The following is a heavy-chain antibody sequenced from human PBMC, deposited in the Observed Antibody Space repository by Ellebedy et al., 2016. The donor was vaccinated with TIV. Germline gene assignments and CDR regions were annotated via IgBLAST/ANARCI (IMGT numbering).Heavy chain of an antibody. CDR2: IGYDGSNQ. CDR3: AKEREPEEDADY. V-gene: IGHV3-30*02. D-gene: IGHD1-14*01. CDR1: GFTASSNN. J-gene: IGHJ4*02. Sequence: PGGSLRLSCAASGFTASSNNMSWVPQAPGKGLERVACIGYDGSNQYYADSVKGRFTISRDNSKHTLYLQLNSLRAEATAVYYSAKEREPEEDADYWGQGTLVTVSS.